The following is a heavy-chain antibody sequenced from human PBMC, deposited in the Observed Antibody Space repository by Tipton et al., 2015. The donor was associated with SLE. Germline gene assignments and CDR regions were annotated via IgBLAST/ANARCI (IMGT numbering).Heavy chain of an antibody. V-gene: IGHV4-31*03. Sequence: TLSLTCTVSGGSISSGGYYWSWIRQHPGKGLEWIGYIYYSGSNYYNPSLQSRVTISVATSKNPFSLKLSSVTASDTAVYSCARDGADGYCSGGSCYPDAFDIWGQGTMVTVSS. CDR1: GGSISSGGYY. J-gene: IGHJ3*02. CDR3: ARDGADGYCSGGSCYPDAFDI. CDR2: IYYSGSN. D-gene: IGHD2-15*01.